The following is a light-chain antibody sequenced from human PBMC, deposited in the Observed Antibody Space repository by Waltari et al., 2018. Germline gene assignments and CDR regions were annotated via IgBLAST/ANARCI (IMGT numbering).Light chain of an antibody. V-gene: IGKV2-30*02. CDR2: KVS. J-gene: IGKJ2*03. CDR1: QSLVHSDGNTY. Sequence: DVVMTQSPLSLPITPGPPASISCRSSQSLVHSDGNTYLSWYPQKPGHPPRLLIYKVSNRDSGVPDRGSGSGAGTDCARKSSRVEAEDVGVYYCGQGTHWPSFGQGTKVEIK. CDR3: GQGTHWPS.